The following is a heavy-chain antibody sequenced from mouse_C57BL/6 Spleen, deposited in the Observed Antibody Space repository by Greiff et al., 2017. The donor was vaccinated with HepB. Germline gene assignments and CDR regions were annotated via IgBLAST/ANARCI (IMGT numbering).Heavy chain of an antibody. CDR3: AREYDGYKFAY. V-gene: IGHV1-82*01. CDR2: IYPGDGDT. D-gene: IGHD2-3*01. J-gene: IGHJ3*01. CDR1: GYAFSSSW. Sequence: VQLQQSGPELVKPGASVKISCKASGYAFSSSWMNWVKQRPGKGLEWIGRIYPGDGDTNYNGKFKGKATLTADKSSSTAYMQLSSLTSEDSAVYFCAREYDGYKFAYWGQGTLVTVSA.